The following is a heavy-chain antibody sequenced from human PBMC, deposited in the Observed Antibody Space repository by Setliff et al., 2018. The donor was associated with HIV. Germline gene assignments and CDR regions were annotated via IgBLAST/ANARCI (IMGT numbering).Heavy chain of an antibody. Sequence: SETLSLTCTVSAGSIRSSTYYWAWIRQPPGKGLEWIGYIYTSGSTNYNPSLKSRVTISVDTSKNQFSLKLSSVTAADTAVYYCARETGGDYDSTDAFDIWGQGTMVTVSS. V-gene: IGHV4-61*05. CDR3: ARETGGDYDSTDAFDI. CDR1: AGSIRSSTYY. CDR2: IYTSGST. J-gene: IGHJ3*02. D-gene: IGHD3-22*01.